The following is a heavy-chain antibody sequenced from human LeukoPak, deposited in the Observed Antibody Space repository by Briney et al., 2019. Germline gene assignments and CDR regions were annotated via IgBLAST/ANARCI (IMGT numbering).Heavy chain of an antibody. Sequence: PSETLSLTCAVYGGSFNGHHWTWIRQAPGKGLEWIREIKHSGSTNYNPSPKSRVTISVDTSKNHFSLKLSSVTAADTALYYCARGTTVTTFQAGTYYYYYIDVWGKGTTVAVSS. J-gene: IGHJ6*03. CDR1: GGSFNGHH. V-gene: IGHV4-34*01. CDR2: IKHSGST. D-gene: IGHD4-17*01. CDR3: ARGTTVTTFQAGTYYYYYIDV.